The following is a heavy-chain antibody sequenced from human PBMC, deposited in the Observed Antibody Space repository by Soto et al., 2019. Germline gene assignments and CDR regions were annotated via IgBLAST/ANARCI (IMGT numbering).Heavy chain of an antibody. V-gene: IGHV3-9*01. CDR1: GFTFDDYA. J-gene: IGHJ4*02. CDR3: AKDIHRIGELEPEFDY. CDR2: ISWNSGSI. Sequence: GGSLRLSCAASGFTFDDYAMHWVRQAPGKGLEWVSGISWNSGSIGYADSVKGRFTISRDNAKKSLYLQMNSLRAEDTALYYCAKDIHRIGELEPEFDYWGQGTLVTVSS. D-gene: IGHD1-1*01.